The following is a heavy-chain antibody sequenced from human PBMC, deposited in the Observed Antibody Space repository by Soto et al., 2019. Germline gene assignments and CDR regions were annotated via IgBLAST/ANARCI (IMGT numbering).Heavy chain of an antibody. Sequence: PSVKVSCKASGYTFACYAISGVRQAPGQGLEWMGWISAYNGNTNYAQKLQGRVTMTTDTSTSTAYMELRSLRSDDTAVYYCARDPPPPDYWGQGTLVTVSS. CDR1: GYTFACYA. J-gene: IGHJ4*02. CDR2: ISAYNGNT. V-gene: IGHV1-18*01. CDR3: ARDPPPPDY.